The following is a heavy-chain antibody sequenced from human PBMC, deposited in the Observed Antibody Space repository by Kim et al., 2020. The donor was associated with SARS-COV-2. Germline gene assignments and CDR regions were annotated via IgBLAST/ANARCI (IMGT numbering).Heavy chain of an antibody. D-gene: IGHD1-26*01. CDR1: GFTFSNFA. CDR2: ISSDGSNE. Sequence: GGSLRLSCAVSGFTFSNFAIHWVRQSPGKGLEWVAVISSDGSNEYYGDCVKGRFTVFRDNSKDTLYLQMNSLRVEDTAVYYCARGLFHSGIYSELYYWG. V-gene: IGHV3-30-3*01. J-gene: IGHJ4*01. CDR3: ARGLFHSGIYSELYY.